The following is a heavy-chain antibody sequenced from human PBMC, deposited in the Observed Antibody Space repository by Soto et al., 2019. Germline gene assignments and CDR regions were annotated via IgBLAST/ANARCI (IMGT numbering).Heavy chain of an antibody. V-gene: IGHV4-59*08. CDR2: IYYSGST. CDR1: GGSISSYY. Sequence: SETLSLTCTASGGSISSYYWSWIRQPPGKGLEWIGYIYYSGSTNYNPSLKSRVTISVDTSKNHFSLKLSSVTAADTAVYYCARRYGGNLDYWGQGTLVTVSS. CDR3: ARRYGGNLDY. D-gene: IGHD1-26*01. J-gene: IGHJ4*02.